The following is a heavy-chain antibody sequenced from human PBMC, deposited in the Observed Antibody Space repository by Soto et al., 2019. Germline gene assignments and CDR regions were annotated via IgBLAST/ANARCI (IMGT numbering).Heavy chain of an antibody. V-gene: IGHV4-39*07. CDR1: GGSISSSSYY. J-gene: IGHJ6*02. CDR3: AKLGGYSYGYANYYYGMDV. Sequence: SETLSLTCTVSGGSISSSSYYWGWIRQPPGKGLEWIGSIYYSGSTYYNPSLKSRVTISVDTSKNQFSLKLSSVTAADTAVYYGAKLGGYSYGYANYYYGMDVWGQGTTVTVSS. D-gene: IGHD5-18*01. CDR2: IYYSGST.